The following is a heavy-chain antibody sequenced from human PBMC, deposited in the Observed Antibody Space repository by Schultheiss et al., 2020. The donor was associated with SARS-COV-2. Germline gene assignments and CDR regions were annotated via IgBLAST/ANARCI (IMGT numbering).Heavy chain of an antibody. D-gene: IGHD3-16*01. CDR2: IRSKANNYAT. J-gene: IGHJ6*04. CDR3: TRMGGDV. Sequence: GGSLRLSCAASGFTFSGSAMHWVRQASGKGLEWVGRIRSKANNYATEYAASVKGRFTISRDDSKNTAYLQMNSLKTEDRAVYYCTRMGGDVWGKGTTVTVSS. V-gene: IGHV3-73*01. CDR1: GFTFSGSA.